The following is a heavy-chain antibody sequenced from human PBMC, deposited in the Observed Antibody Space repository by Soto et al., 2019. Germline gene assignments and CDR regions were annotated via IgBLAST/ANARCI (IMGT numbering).Heavy chain of an antibody. V-gene: IGHV4-34*01. CDR3: ARQNRYCSSTSCLYYYYYMDV. CDR1: GGSFSGYY. D-gene: IGHD2-2*01. J-gene: IGHJ6*03. CDR2: INHSGST. Sequence: QVQLQQWGAGLLKPSETLSLTRAVYGGSFSGYYWSWIRQPPGKGLEWIGEINHSGSTNYNPSLKSRVTISVDTSKNQFSLKLSSVTAADTAVYYCARQNRYCSSTSCLYYYYYMDVWGKGTTVTVSS.